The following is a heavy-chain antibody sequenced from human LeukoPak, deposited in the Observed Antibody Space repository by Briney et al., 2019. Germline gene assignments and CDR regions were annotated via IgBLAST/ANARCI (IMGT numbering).Heavy chain of an antibody. V-gene: IGHV3-21*01. D-gene: IGHD1-26*01. CDR1: GFTFSSYS. CDR3: ARGGAEGAFDI. CDR2: ISSSSSYI. J-gene: IGHJ3*02. Sequence: GGSLRLSCAASGFTFSSYSMNWVRQAPGKGLEWVSSISSSSSYIYYADSVKGRFTISRDNAKNSLYLQMNSLRAEDTAVYYCARGGAEGAFDIWGQGTMVTVSS.